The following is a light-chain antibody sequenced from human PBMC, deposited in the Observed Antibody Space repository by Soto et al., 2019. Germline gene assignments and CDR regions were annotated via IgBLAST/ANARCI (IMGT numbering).Light chain of an antibody. CDR3: QQYCSSPYT. Sequence: EIVLTQSPATLSLSPGERATLSCRASQSVSSYLAWYQQKPGQAPRLLIYDASNRATGIPDRFSGSGSGTDFTLTISRLEPEDFAVYYCQQYCSSPYTFGQGTKLEIK. V-gene: IGKV3-20*01. J-gene: IGKJ2*01. CDR1: QSVSSY. CDR2: DAS.